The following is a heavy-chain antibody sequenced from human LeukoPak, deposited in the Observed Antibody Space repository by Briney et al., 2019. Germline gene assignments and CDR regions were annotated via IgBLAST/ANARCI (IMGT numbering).Heavy chain of an antibody. CDR3: ARQYDYYDSSGYYTYFDY. D-gene: IGHD3-22*01. CDR2: IYTSGST. J-gene: IGHJ4*02. V-gene: IGHV4-61*02. CDR1: GNSISSGDYY. Sequence: SQTLSLTCTVSGNSISSGDYYWSWIRQPAGKGLEWIGRIYTSGSTNYNPSLKSRVTISVDTSKNQFSLKLSSVTAADTAVYYCARQYDYYDSSGYYTYFDYWGQGTLVTVSS.